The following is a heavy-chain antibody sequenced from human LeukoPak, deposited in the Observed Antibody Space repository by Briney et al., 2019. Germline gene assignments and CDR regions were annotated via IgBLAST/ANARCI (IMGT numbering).Heavy chain of an antibody. CDR2: ISWNSGSI. Sequence: GRSLRLSCAASGFTFDDYAMQWVRQAPGKGLEWVSGISWNSGSIGYADSVKGRFTISRENAKNSLYLQMNSLRDGDTAVYYCVRDPSGWGMDLWGQGTTVIVSS. CDR1: GFTFDDYA. V-gene: IGHV3-9*01. CDR3: VRDPSGWGMDL. J-gene: IGHJ6*02.